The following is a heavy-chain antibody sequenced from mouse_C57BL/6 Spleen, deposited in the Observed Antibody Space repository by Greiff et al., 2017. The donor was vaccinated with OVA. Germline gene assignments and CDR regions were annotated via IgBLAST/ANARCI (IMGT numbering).Heavy chain of an antibody. J-gene: IGHJ4*01. Sequence: EVQRVESGGGLVQPKGSLKLSCAASGFSFNTYAMNWVRQAPGKGLEWVARIRSKSNNYATYYADSVKDRFTISRDDSESMLYLQMNNLKTEDTAMYYCVRGSRDAMDYWGQGTSVTVSS. CDR3: VRGSRDAMDY. V-gene: IGHV10-1*01. CDR2: IRSKSNNYAT. CDR1: GFSFNTYA. D-gene: IGHD1-1*01.